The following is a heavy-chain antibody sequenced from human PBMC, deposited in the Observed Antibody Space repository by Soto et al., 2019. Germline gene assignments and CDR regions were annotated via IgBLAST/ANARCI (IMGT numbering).Heavy chain of an antibody. J-gene: IGHJ4*02. CDR3: ARIEYNWNQRIHGSFDS. V-gene: IGHV4-34*01. CDR2: INHRGST. D-gene: IGHD1-1*01. Sequence: SSETLSLTCAVYGGSFSGYYWTWIRQPPGKGLEWIGEINHRGSTNCNPSLKSRVTISVDRSKNQFSLNLGSVTAADTAVYYCARIEYNWNQRIHGSFDSWGRGTLVTVSS. CDR1: GGSFSGYY.